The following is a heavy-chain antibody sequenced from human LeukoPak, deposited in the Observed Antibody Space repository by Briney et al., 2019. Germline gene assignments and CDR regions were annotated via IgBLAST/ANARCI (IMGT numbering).Heavy chain of an antibody. CDR2: IHTSGST. Sequence: SETLSLTCTVSGASISSYYWSWIRQPAGKGLEWIGRIHTSGSTNYNPSLKSRVTMSVDTSKNQFSLKLSSVTAADPAVYYCARGGARGNSGGIDYWGQGTLVTVSS. CDR3: ARGGARGNSGGIDY. CDR1: GASISSYY. D-gene: IGHD1-26*01. V-gene: IGHV4-4*07. J-gene: IGHJ4*02.